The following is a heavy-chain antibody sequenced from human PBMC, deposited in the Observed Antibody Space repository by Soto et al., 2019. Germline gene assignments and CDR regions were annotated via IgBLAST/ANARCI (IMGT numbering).Heavy chain of an antibody. Sequence: QVPLVQSGAEVKKPGSSVKASCKASGGTFSSYAISWVRQAPGQGLEWMGGIIPIFGTANYAQKFQGRVTITADESTSTAYMELSSLRSEDTAVYYCASSRSSSWYALYYFDYWGQGTLVTVSS. V-gene: IGHV1-69*01. CDR1: GGTFSSYA. J-gene: IGHJ4*02. CDR2: IIPIFGTA. D-gene: IGHD6-13*01. CDR3: ASSRSSSWYALYYFDY.